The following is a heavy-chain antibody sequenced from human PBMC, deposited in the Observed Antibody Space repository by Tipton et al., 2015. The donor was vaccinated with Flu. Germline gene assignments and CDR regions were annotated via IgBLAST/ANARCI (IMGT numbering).Heavy chain of an antibody. D-gene: IGHD3-10*01. Sequence: TLPLTCTVSGGSMSSFYWSWIRKPAGKGLEWMGRMYAGGNTKYNPSLKSRVTMSVDTSKNQFSLRLTSVTAADTAVYYCARGSGSGSQYPVGYYYYGMDVWGQGTTVTVSS. CDR3: ARGSGSGSQYPVGYYYYGMDV. CDR1: GGSMSSFY. CDR2: MYAGGNT. V-gene: IGHV4-4*07. J-gene: IGHJ6*02.